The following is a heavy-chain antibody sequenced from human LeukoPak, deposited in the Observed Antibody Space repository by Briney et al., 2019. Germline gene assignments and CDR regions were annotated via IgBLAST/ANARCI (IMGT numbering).Heavy chain of an antibody. Sequence: GGSLRLSCAASGFTFNDYYMSWIRQAPGKGLEWLSYINIGGTNTHYADSVKGRFTISRDNAKKSLYSEMNNLRAEDTAVYYCATDGAGFGTWGQGVLVTVSS. CDR3: ATDGAGFGT. CDR2: INIGGTNT. J-gene: IGHJ5*02. V-gene: IGHV3-11*01. CDR1: GFTFNDYY.